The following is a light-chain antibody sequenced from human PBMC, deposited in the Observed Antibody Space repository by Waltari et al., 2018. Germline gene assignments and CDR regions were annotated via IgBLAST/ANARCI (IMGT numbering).Light chain of an antibody. Sequence: EIVLTQSPATLSLSPGERATLSCRASQSVSSYLAWYQQQPGQAPRLLIYDASNRATGIPARFSGRVAGTDFTLTISSLEPEDFAVYCCQQRSNWPLTFGGGTKVEIK. V-gene: IGKV3-11*01. J-gene: IGKJ4*01. CDR3: QQRSNWPLT. CDR2: DAS. CDR1: QSVSSY.